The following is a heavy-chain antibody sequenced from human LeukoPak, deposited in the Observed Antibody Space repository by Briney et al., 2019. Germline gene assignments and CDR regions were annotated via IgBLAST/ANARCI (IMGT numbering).Heavy chain of an antibody. CDR2: INAGNGNT. D-gene: IGHD6-19*01. J-gene: IGHJ4*02. CDR1: GYTFTSYA. Sequence: VASVTVSCTASGYTFTSYAMHWVRQAPGQRLEWMGWINAGNGNTKYSQKFQGRVTITRDTSASTAYMEPSSLRSEDTAVYYCARDRGSGWYWVYFDYWGQGTLVTVSS. V-gene: IGHV1-3*01. CDR3: ARDRGSGWYWVYFDY.